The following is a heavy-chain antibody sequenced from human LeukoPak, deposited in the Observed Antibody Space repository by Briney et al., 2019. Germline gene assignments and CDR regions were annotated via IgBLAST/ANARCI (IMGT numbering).Heavy chain of an antibody. J-gene: IGHJ6*03. V-gene: IGHV3-48*03. D-gene: IGHD6-13*01. Sequence: GGSLRLSCAASGFTFSSYEMNLVRQAPGKGLEWVSYISSSGSTIYYADSVKSRFTISRDNAKNSLYLQMKSLRAEDTAVYYCARAFQELPQLYYYYYMDVWGKGTTVTVSS. CDR3: ARAFQELPQLYYYYYMDV. CDR2: ISSSGSTI. CDR1: GFTFSSYE.